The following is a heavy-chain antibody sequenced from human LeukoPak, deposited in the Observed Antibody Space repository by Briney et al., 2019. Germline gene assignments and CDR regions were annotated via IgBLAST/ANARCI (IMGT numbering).Heavy chain of an antibody. D-gene: IGHD3-22*01. Sequence: GGPLRLSCAASGFTFSSYEMNWVRHAPGKGLEGVSYISSSGSTIYYADSVKGRFTISRDNAKNSLYLQMNSLRAEDTAVYYCAREGDYDSPAIDYWGQGTLVTVSS. CDR3: AREGDYDSPAIDY. V-gene: IGHV3-48*03. CDR2: ISSSGSTI. J-gene: IGHJ4*02. CDR1: GFTFSSYE.